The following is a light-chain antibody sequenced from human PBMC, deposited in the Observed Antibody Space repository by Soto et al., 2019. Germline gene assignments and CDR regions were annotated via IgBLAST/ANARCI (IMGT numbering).Light chain of an antibody. CDR3: QSLGTGIQV. V-gene: IGLV4-69*01. Sequence: QAVVTQSPSASASLGASVKLTCTLSSGYSTYAIAWHHQQSEKGPRFLMKINYDGTHSKGDGFFDRFSGSSSGAERHLTISSLQSADEADYSCQSLGTGIQVFGGGTKLTVL. J-gene: IGLJ3*02. CDR2: INYDGTH. CDR1: SGYSTYA.